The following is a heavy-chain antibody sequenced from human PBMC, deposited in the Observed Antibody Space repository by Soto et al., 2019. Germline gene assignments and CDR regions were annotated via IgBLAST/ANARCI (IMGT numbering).Heavy chain of an antibody. CDR2: ISRDGGTK. D-gene: IGHD2-8*02. CDR3: TGEVASRY. CDR1: GFTVSTYG. V-gene: IGHV3-30*03. Sequence: QVQLVESGGGVVQPGRSLRLSCAVSGFTVSTYGMHWVRQAPGKGLEWVAVISRDGGTKDYADSVKGRFTISRDNSRNTLFLEMNSLRGDDMAVYYCTGEVASRYWGQGTLVAVSS. J-gene: IGHJ4*02.